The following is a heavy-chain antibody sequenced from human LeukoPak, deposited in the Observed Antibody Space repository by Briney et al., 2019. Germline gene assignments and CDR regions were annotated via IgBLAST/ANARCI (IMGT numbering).Heavy chain of an antibody. Sequence: SVKVSCKASGGTFSSYAISWVRQAPGQGLEWMGGIIPIFGTANYAQKFQGRVTITADESTSTAYMELSSLRSEDTAVYYCARVKAAGGYWGSDYWGQGTLATVSS. CDR1: GGTFSSYA. J-gene: IGHJ4*02. CDR2: IIPIFGTA. V-gene: IGHV1-69*13. D-gene: IGHD2-8*02. CDR3: ARVKAAGGYWGSDY.